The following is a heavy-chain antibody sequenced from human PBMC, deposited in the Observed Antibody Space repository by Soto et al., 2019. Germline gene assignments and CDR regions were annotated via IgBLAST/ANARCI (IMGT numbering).Heavy chain of an antibody. CDR1: GFPFSAYN. Sequence: GGSLRLSCTGSGFPFSAYNINWVRQAPGKGLEWVSSITVGSSHIYQPNSMKGRFTISRDDAKNSVYLQIDSLRGEDTALYYCSRSPEVGVRGAYWGQGTLVTVYS. D-gene: IGHD3-16*01. CDR2: ITVGSSHI. J-gene: IGHJ4*02. CDR3: SRSPEVGVRGAY. V-gene: IGHV3-21*01.